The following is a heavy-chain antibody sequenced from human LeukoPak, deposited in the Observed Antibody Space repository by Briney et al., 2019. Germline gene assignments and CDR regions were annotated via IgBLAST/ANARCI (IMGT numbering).Heavy chain of an antibody. V-gene: IGHV4-31*03. CDR1: GGSIISGAYY. D-gene: IGHD4-23*01. CDR3: AGDSGNSAFDY. Sequence: SETLSLTCTVSGGSIISGAYYWSWIRQHPGKGLEWIAYVHYSASTYYNPSLKSRFTISVDTSQNQFSLKLRSVTAADTAVYYCAGDSGNSAFDYWGQGTLVTASS. CDR2: VHYSAST. J-gene: IGHJ4*02.